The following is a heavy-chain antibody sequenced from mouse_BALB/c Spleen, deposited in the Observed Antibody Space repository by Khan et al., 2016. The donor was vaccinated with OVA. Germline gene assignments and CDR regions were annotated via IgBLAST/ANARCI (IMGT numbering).Heavy chain of an antibody. D-gene: IGHD1-3*01. CDR3: ASNITDAIAY. CDR2: ISSGGDYT. CDR1: GFTFSSYS. V-gene: IGHV5-6*01. J-gene: IGHJ3*01. Sequence: EVELVESGGDLVKPGGSLKLSCEASGFTFSSYSMSWVRQTPDKGLEWVATISSGGDYTYYPDSVKGRFTISIENAKNTLYLQMSSLKSEDTAMYYCASNITDAIAYWGQGTLVTVSA.